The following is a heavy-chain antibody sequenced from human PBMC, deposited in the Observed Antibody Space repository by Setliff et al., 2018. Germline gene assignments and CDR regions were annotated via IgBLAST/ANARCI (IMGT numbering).Heavy chain of an antibody. Sequence: TSETLSLTCTVSGGSISSYYWSWIRQPPGKRLEWIGYIYYSGSTNYNPSLESRVTISVDTSKNQFSLRLNSATAADTAVYYCARRNGEKLDPWGQGTLVTVSS. J-gene: IGHJ5*02. CDR1: GGSISSYY. CDR3: ARRNGEKLDP. CDR2: IYYSGST. V-gene: IGHV4-59*01.